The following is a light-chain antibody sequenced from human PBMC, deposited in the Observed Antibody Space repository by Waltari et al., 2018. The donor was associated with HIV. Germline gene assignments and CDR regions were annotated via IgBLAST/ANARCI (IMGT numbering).Light chain of an antibody. V-gene: IGKV2-40*01. J-gene: IGKJ1*01. CDR3: MQALEFPWT. Sequence: IVMTQTPLSLPGTPGEPASIPCRSSQSLLDSEDGDTYLDWYLQKPGQSPQLLIYEVSNRASGVPDRFSGSGSDTDFTLKISRVEAEDVGVYYCMQALEFPWTFGQGTKVEIK. CDR2: EVS. CDR1: QSLLDSEDGDTY.